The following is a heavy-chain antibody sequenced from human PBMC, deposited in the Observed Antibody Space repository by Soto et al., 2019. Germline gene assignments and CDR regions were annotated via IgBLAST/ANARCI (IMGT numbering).Heavy chain of an antibody. D-gene: IGHD6-19*01. CDR2: IYYGGST. CDR1: GGSISSGSYY. Sequence: SETLSLTCTVSGGSISSGSYYWGWIRQPPGKGLEWIGSIYYGGSTSYNPSLKSRVTISVDTSKNQFSLKLSSVTAADTAVYYCAMLGGWSGGSSGMDVWGQGTTVTVSS. CDR3: AMLGGWSGGSSGMDV. V-gene: IGHV4-39*01. J-gene: IGHJ6*02.